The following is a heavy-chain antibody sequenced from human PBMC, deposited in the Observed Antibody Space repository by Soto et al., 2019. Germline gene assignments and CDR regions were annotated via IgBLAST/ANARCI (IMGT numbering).Heavy chain of an antibody. CDR3: AKXLGPLKLLNYVFYGLDV. Sequence: GGSLRLSCYASGFTVSSSYMSWVRQAPGMGLEWVAVIESGGTAHYADSVKGRFTISRDNPNNIIYLQLHTLRAEDTAVYYCAKXLGPLKLLNYVFYGLDVWGQGTTVTVSS. D-gene: IGHD2-21*02. V-gene: IGHV3-53*01. CDR2: IESGGTA. CDR1: GFTVSSSY. J-gene: IGHJ6*02.